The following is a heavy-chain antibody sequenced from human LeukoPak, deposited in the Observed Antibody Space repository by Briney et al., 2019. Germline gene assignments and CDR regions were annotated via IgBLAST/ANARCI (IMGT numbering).Heavy chain of an antibody. D-gene: IGHD3-22*01. Sequence: GGSLRLSCAASGFTFSSYGMSWVRQAPGKGLEWVSAISGSGGSTYYADSVKGRFTISRDNSKNTLYLQMNSLRAEDTAVYYCAKDSAYYYDSSGYYYDWGQGTLVTVSS. CDR2: ISGSGGST. V-gene: IGHV3-23*01. CDR1: GFTFSSYG. CDR3: AKDSAYYYDSSGYYYD. J-gene: IGHJ4*02.